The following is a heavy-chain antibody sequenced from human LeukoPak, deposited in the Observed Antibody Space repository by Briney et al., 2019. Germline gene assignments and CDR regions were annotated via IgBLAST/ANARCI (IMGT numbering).Heavy chain of an antibody. CDR2: ISGSGGST. D-gene: IGHD5-12*01. CDR1: GFTFSSYG. Sequence: GGSLRLSCAASGFTFSSYGMNWVRQSPGKGLEWVSIISGSGGSTNYADSVQGRFTISRDNSKNTLYLQMNSLTAEDTAVYYCAREWPQGTFDFWGQGTLVTVSS. CDR3: AREWPQGTFDF. J-gene: IGHJ4*02. V-gene: IGHV3-23*01.